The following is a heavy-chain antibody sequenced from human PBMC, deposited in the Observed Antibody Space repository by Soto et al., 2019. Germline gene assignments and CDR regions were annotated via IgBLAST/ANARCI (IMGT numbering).Heavy chain of an antibody. CDR3: AREVVETSSLWLDP. CDR1: GYTFSSFH. J-gene: IGHJ5*02. V-gene: IGHV1-8*01. CDR2: MNTNTNTT. Sequence: ASVKVSCKASGYTFSSFHINWVRQAPGQGLEWIGWMNTNTNTTDSAEVFEGRVSLTWDTSISTAYMQLNSLKIDDTAVYYCAREVVETSSLWLDPWGQGTLVTVSS. D-gene: IGHD6-6*01.